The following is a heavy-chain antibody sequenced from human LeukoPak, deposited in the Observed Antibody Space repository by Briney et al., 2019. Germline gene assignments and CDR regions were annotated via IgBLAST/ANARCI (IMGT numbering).Heavy chain of an antibody. CDR3: ARDMGVQGGYYFDY. J-gene: IGHJ4*02. D-gene: IGHD3-16*01. CDR2: IYSGGST. V-gene: IGHV3-53*01. CDR1: GFTVSSNY. Sequence: PGGSLRLSCAASGFTVSSNYMSWVRQAPGKGLEWVSVIYSGGSTYYADSVKGRFTISRDNSKNTLYLQMNSLRAEDTAVYYCARDMGVQGGYYFDYWGQGTLVTVSS.